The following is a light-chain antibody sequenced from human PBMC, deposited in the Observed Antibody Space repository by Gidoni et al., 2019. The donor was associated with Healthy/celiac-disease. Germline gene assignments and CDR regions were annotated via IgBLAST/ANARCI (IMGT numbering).Light chain of an antibody. Sequence: IQMTQSPSSLSASVGDRVTITCRASQSISSYLNWYQQKPGKAPKLLNYAASSLQSGVPSRFSGSGSGTDFTLTISSLQPEDFATYYCQQGYSTPAFGQGTKVEIK. CDR2: AAS. CDR1: QSISSY. V-gene: IGKV1-39*01. CDR3: QQGYSTPA. J-gene: IGKJ1*01.